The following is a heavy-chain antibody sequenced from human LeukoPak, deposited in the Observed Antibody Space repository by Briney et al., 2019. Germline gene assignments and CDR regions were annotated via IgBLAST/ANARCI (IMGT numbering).Heavy chain of an antibody. CDR2: IKQDGSEK. J-gene: IGHJ5*02. CDR3: AKGGIAVAGTWFDP. Sequence: GGSLRPSCAASGFTFSSYWMSWVRQAPGKGLEWVANIKQDGSEKYYVDSVKGRFTISRDNAKNSLYLQMNSLRAEDMALYYCAKGGIAVAGTWFDPWGQGTLVTVSS. D-gene: IGHD6-19*01. V-gene: IGHV3-7*03. CDR1: GFTFSSYW.